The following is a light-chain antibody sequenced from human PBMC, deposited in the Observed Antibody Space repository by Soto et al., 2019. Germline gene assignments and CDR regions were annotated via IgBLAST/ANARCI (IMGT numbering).Light chain of an antibody. V-gene: IGKV4-1*01. J-gene: IGKJ1*01. CDR1: QSLLFSSNNKNY. CDR2: WAS. CDR3: NQYYGTST. Sequence: DIVVTQSPDSLALSLGERATIDCKSSQSLLFSSNNKNYLAWYQQKPGQPPRLLISWASTRESWVPDRFSGSGSGTDFPLTISSLQPEDVAVYYCNQYYGTSTFVQRTRVEIK.